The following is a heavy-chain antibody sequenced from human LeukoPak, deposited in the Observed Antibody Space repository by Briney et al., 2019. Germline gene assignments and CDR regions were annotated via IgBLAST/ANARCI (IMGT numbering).Heavy chain of an antibody. CDR3: TRLSVSNWFDP. CDR1: GFTFSGST. J-gene: IGHJ5*02. Sequence: GGSLRLSCAASGFTFSGSTMYWVRQAPGKGLEWVGRIRTEAHSYATEYAASVKGRFTISRDDSENTAYLQMNRLKSEDTAVYYCTRLSVSNWFDPWGQGTLVTVSS. V-gene: IGHV3-73*01. CDR2: IRTEAHSYAT. D-gene: IGHD1-14*01.